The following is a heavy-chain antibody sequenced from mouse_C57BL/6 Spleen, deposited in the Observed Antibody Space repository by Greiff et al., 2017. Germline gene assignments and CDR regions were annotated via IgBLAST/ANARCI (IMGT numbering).Heavy chain of an antibody. CDR1: GYTFTDYE. J-gene: IGHJ2*01. Sequence: VQLQQSGAELVRPGASVTLSCKASGYTFTDYEMHWVKQTPVHGLEWIGAIDPETGGTAYNQKFKGKAILTADKSSSTAYMELRSLTSEDSAVYYCTHYYGSSCLGYWGQGTTLTVSS. V-gene: IGHV1-15*01. D-gene: IGHD1-1*01. CDR3: THYYGSSCLGY. CDR2: IDPETGGT.